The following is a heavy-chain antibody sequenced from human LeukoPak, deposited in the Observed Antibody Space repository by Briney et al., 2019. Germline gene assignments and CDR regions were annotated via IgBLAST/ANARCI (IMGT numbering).Heavy chain of an antibody. J-gene: IGHJ4*02. CDR2: IYSDNT. CDR1: GFTVSSNS. V-gene: IGHV3-53*01. CDR3: ARRAGAYSHPYDY. Sequence: PTGGSLRLSCTVSGFTVSSNSMSWVRQAPGKGLEWVSFIYSDNTHYSDSVKGRFTISRDNSENTLYLQMNSLRAEDTAVYYCARRAGAYSHPYDYWGQGTLVTVSS. D-gene: IGHD4/OR15-4a*01.